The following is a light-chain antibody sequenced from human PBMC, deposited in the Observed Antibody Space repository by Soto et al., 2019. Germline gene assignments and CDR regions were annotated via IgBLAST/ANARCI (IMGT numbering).Light chain of an antibody. V-gene: IGKV1-5*01. Sequence: IPETQPPSVLSASLGVSVPITCRASQDISSWLAWYQQKPGKAPKLLIYAASTLESAVPSRFSGSGSGTEFTLTISSLQPDDFATYYCQHYNSYSQAFGQGTKVDI. CDR3: QHYNSYSQA. CDR1: QDISSW. CDR2: AAS. J-gene: IGKJ1*01.